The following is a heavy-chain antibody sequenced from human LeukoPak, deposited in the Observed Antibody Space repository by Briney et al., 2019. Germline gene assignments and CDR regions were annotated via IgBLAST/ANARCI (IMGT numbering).Heavy chain of an antibody. CDR2: IKQDGSEK. Sequence: GGSLRLSCAASGXTFSSYSMNWVRQAPGKGLEWVANIKQDGSEKYYVDSVKGRFTISRDNARNSLYLQMNSLRAEDTAVYYCARITGIAAAGDYWGQGTLVTVSS. V-gene: IGHV3-7*04. CDR1: GXTFSSYS. CDR3: ARITGIAAAGDY. D-gene: IGHD6-13*01. J-gene: IGHJ4*02.